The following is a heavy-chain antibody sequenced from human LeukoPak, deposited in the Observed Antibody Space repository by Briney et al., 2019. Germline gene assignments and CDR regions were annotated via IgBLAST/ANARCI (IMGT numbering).Heavy chain of an antibody. D-gene: IGHD3-10*01. Sequence: GGSLRLSCVASGFTFGNYWMPWVRQAPGKELVCISRINNDGSTVYADSVAGRFTISRDDARNTLYLQMNTLRVEDTAVYYCARDYYGSIDLWGQGTLVTVSS. CDR1: GFTFGNYW. CDR2: INNDGST. J-gene: IGHJ1*01. V-gene: IGHV3-74*01. CDR3: ARDYYGSIDL.